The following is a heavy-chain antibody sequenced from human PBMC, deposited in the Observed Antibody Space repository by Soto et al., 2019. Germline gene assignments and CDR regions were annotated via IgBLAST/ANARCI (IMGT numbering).Heavy chain of an antibody. Sequence: ESGGGLVKPGGSLRLSCAASGFTFSSYSMNWVRQAPGKGLEWVSSISSSSIYIYYADSVKGRFTISRDNAKNSLYLQMNSLRAEDTAVYYCARPGHYYYYYMDVWGKWTTVTVSS. CDR1: GFTFSSYS. V-gene: IGHV3-21*01. CDR3: ARPGHYYYYYMDV. J-gene: IGHJ6*03. CDR2: ISSSSIYI.